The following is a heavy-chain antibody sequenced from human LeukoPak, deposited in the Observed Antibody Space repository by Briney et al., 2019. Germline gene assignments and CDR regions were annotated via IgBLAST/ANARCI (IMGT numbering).Heavy chain of an antibody. D-gene: IGHD3-9*01. CDR2: INAIGVST. CDR3: ARDGNFDWLLEHWGYYMDV. CDR1: VYTFTSYY. V-gene: IGHV1-46*01. Sequence: ASVKVSCKASVYTFTSYYMHWVRQAPGQGLEWMGIINAIGVSTRYAQKLQGRVTMTRDTSTSTDYMELSSLRSEDTAVYYCARDGNFDWLLEHWGYYMDVWGKGTTVTISS. J-gene: IGHJ6*03.